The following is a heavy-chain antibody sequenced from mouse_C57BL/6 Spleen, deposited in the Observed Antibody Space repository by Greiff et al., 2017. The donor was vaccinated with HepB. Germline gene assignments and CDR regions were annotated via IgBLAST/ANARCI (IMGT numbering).Heavy chain of an antibody. CDR1: GYTFTDYN. CDR3: ARMGDYGDYYAMDY. Sequence: EVQLQQSGPELVKPGASVKMSCKASGYTFTDYNMHWVKQSHGKSLEWIGYLNPNNGGTSYNQKFKGKATLTVNKSSSTAYMELRSLTSEDSAVYYCARMGDYGDYYAMDYWGQGTSVTVSS. D-gene: IGHD2-4*01. CDR2: LNPNNGGT. V-gene: IGHV1-22*01. J-gene: IGHJ4*01.